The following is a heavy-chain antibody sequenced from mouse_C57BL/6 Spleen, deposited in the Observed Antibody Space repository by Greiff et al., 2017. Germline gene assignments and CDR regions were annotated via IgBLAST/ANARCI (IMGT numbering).Heavy chain of an antibody. D-gene: IGHD3-2*02. V-gene: IGHV1-55*01. CDR1: GYTFTSYW. J-gene: IGHJ2*01. CDR2: IYPGSGST. CDR3: ASQGAFRRDNFDY. Sequence: QVHVKQPGAELVKPGASVKMSCKASGYTFTSYWLTWVKQRPGQGLEWIVDIYPGSGSTNYNEKFKSKATLTVDTFSSTAYMQLSSLTSEDSAVYFCASQGAFRRDNFDYWSQGTTRTVSS.